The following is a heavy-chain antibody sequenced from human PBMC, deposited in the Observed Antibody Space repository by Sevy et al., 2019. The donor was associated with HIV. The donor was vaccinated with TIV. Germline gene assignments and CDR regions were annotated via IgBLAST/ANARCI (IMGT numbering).Heavy chain of an antibody. V-gene: IGHV3-30-3*01. CDR2: ISYDGSNK. J-gene: IGHJ4*02. CDR3: ARDIRDGYEYR. Sequence: GGSLRLSCAASGFTFSSYAMHWVRQAPGKGLEWVAVISYDGSNKYYADSVKGRFTIPIDNSKNTLYLQMNSVRAEDTAVYYCARDIRDGYEYRWGQGTLVTVSS. D-gene: IGHD5-12*01. CDR1: GFTFSSYA.